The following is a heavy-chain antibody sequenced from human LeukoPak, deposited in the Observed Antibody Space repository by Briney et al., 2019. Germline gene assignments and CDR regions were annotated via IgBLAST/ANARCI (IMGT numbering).Heavy chain of an antibody. CDR2: ISGGGGSI. CDR3: AKDPAFYCTNGVCFSDY. D-gene: IGHD2-8*01. J-gene: IGHJ4*02. V-gene: IGHV3-23*01. Sequence: GGSLRLSCAASGFTFSSYAMSGVRQAPGQGLEWVSAISGGGGSIYYAASATGRFTISRDNSKHTLYLRMNSLRAEDTAVYYCAKDPAFYCTNGVCFSDYWGQGTLVTVSS. CDR1: GFTFSSYA.